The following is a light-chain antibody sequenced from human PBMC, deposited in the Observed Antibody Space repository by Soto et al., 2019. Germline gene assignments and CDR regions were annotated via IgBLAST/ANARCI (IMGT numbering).Light chain of an antibody. V-gene: IGKV4-1*01. Sequence: DIVMTQSPDSLAVSLGERATINCKSSQSVLYSSNNKNYLAWYQQKPGQPPKLLIYWASTRESGVPDRFSGSGSGTDFTLTISSLQTEDVAVYSCQQYYTTPLTFGG. CDR2: WAS. J-gene: IGKJ4*01. CDR1: QSVLYSSNNKNY. CDR3: QQYYTTPLT.